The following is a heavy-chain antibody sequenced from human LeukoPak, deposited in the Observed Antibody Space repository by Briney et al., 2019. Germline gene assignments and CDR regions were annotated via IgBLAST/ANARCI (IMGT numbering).Heavy chain of an antibody. CDR2: IKTDGSTT. D-gene: IGHD3-3*01. J-gene: IGHJ4*02. CDR1: GFTFSSSW. V-gene: IGHV3-74*01. Sequence: PGGSLRLSCAVSGFTFSSSWMHWVRQAPGKGLVWVSHIKTDGSTTAYADSVKGRFTISRDNAKNTLYLQMNSLRAEDTGVYYCARDDDFWSGTTVLDYWGQGTLVTVSS. CDR3: ARDDDFWSGTTVLDY.